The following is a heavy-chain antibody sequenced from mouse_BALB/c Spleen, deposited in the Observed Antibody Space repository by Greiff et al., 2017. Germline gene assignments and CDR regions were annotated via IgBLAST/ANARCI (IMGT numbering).Heavy chain of an antibody. CDR1: GFTFSDYY. V-gene: IGHV5-4*02. CDR2: ISDGGSYT. D-gene: IGHD1-1*01. Sequence: EVQGVESGGGLVKPGGSLKLSCAASGFTFSDYYMYWVRQTPEKRLEWVATISDGGSYTYYPDSVKGRFTISRDNAKNNLYLQMSSLMSEDTAMYYCGREREVVAKAMDYWGQGTSVTVSS. J-gene: IGHJ4*01. CDR3: GREREVVAKAMDY.